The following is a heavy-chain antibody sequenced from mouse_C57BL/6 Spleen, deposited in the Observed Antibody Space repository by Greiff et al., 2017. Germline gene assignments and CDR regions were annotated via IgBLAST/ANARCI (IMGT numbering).Heavy chain of an antibody. V-gene: IGHV1-9*01. J-gene: IGHJ3*01. D-gene: IGHD1-1*02. CDR3: AREGVLCPFAY. CDR2: ILPGSGST. CDR1: GYTFTGYW. Sequence: QVQLQQSGAELMKPGASVKLSCKATGYTFTGYWIAWVKQRPGHGLEWIGEILPGSGSTNYNEKFKGKATFTADTSSNTAYMQLSRLTTEDSAIYDCAREGVLCPFAYWGQGTLVTVSA.